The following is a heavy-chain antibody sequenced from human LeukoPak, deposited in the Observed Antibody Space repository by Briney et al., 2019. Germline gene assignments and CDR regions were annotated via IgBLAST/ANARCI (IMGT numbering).Heavy chain of an antibody. CDR3: ARGRYGDYDDY. CDR1: GYSISSGYY. D-gene: IGHD4-17*01. V-gene: IGHV4-38-2*01. Sequence: PSETLSLTCAVSGYSISSGYYWGWIRQPPGKGLEWIGSIYHSGSTYYNPSLKSRVTISVDTSKNQFSLKLSSVTAADTAVYYCARGRYGDYDDYWGQGTLVTVSS. J-gene: IGHJ4*02. CDR2: IYHSGST.